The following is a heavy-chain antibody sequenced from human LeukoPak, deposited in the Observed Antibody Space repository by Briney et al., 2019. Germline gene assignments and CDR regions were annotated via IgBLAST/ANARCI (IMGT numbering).Heavy chain of an antibody. CDR3: ARNAPGPNAFDI. Sequence: ASVKVSCKASGYTFASYYMHWVRQAPRQGLEWMGIINPSGGSTSYAQKFQGRVTMTRDTSTSTVYMELSSLRSEDTAVYYCARNAPGPNAFDIWGQGTMVTVSS. D-gene: IGHD1-14*01. CDR2: INPSGGST. J-gene: IGHJ3*02. CDR1: GYTFASYY. V-gene: IGHV1-46*01.